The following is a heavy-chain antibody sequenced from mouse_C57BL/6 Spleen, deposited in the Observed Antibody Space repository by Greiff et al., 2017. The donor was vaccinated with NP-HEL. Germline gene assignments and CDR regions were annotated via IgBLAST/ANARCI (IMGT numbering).Heavy chain of an antibody. CDR1: GYAFSSYW. V-gene: IGHV1-80*01. Sequence: VQLQESGAELVKPGASVKISCKASGYAFSSYWMNWVKQRPGKGLEWIGQIYPGDGDTTYHGKFKGKSTLTADKSSSTAYMQLSSLTSEDSAVDCCAREGEYDVDWFAYWGKGTLVTVAA. D-gene: IGHD2-4*01. J-gene: IGHJ3*01. CDR2: IYPGDGDT. CDR3: AREGEYDVDWFAY.